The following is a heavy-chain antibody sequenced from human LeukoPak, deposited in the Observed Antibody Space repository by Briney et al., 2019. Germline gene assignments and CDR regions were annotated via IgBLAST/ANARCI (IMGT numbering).Heavy chain of an antibody. D-gene: IGHD3-10*01. CDR2: ISRRDDYT. J-gene: IGHJ4*02. V-gene: IGHV3-23*01. Sequence: GGSLRLPCAASGFTFSSYAMSWVPQPPAKGLEGVSVISRRDDYTYYADSVKGRFTISRHNSKNTLYLQMNTLRAEGTAVYYCANDYRSGSFHDFWGQGTLVTVSS. CDR1: GFTFSSYA. CDR3: ANDYRSGSFHDF.